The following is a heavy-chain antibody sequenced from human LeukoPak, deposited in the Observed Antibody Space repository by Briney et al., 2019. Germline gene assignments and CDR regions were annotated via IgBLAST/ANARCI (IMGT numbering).Heavy chain of an antibody. CDR3: ARDNPTTGYSYGPPDGMDV. CDR1: GFTFSSYG. V-gene: IGHV3-30*03. J-gene: IGHJ6*02. CDR2: ISYDGSNK. D-gene: IGHD5-18*01. Sequence: GGSLRLSCAASGFTFSSYGMHWVRQAPGKGLEWVAVISYDGSNKYYADSVKGRFTISRDNAKNSLFLQMNSLRAEDTAVYYCARDNPTTGYSYGPPDGMDVWGQGTTVTVSS.